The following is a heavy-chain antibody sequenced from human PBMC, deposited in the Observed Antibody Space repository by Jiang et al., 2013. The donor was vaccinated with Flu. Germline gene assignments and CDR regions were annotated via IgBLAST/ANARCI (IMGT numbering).Heavy chain of an antibody. CDR1: GFTFSSYG. V-gene: IGHV3-30*03. J-gene: IGHJ4*02. CDR3: ARDFVDYDSSGYHDY. Sequence: GVVQPGRSLRLSCAASGFTFSSYGMHWVRQAPGKGLEWVAVISYDGSNKYYADSVKGRFTISRDNAKNSLYLQMNSLRAEDTAVYYCARDFVDYDSSGYHDYWGQGTLVTVSS. D-gene: IGHD3-22*01. CDR2: ISYDGSNK.